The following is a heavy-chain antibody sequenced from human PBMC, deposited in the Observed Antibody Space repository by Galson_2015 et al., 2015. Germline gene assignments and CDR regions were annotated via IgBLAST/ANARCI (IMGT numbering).Heavy chain of an antibody. CDR2: IYFRGST. D-gene: IGHD2-15*01. V-gene: IGHV4-39*01. CDR3: ARPRCSGGSCYHYSDY. CDR1: GGSMSSGAYF. J-gene: IGHJ4*02. Sequence: ETLSLTCTVSGGSMSSGAYFWSWIRQHPGKGLEWIGTIYFRGSTYSTPSLKSRVPISVATSQTQFSLKLSSVTAADTAVYYCARPRCSGGSCYHYSDYWGQGTLVTVSS.